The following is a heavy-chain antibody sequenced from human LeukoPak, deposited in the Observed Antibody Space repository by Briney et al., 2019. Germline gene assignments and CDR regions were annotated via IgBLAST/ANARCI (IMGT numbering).Heavy chain of an antibody. D-gene: IGHD5-12*01. CDR3: ARNLPKIVATTDYYYHYMDV. CDR2: INPNSGGT. CDR1: GYTFTGYY. J-gene: IGHJ6*03. V-gene: IGHV1-2*02. Sequence: ASVKVSCKASGYTFTGYYMHWVRQAPGQGLEWMGWINPNSGGTNYAQKFQGRVTMTRDTSISTAYMELSRLRSDDTAVYYCARNLPKIVATTDYYYHYMDVWGKGTTVTVSS.